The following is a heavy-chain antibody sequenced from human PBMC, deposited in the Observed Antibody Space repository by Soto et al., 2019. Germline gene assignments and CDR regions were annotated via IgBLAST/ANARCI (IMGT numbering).Heavy chain of an antibody. J-gene: IGHJ4*02. D-gene: IGHD3-3*01. V-gene: IGHV5-51*01. CDR3: ASPLRYDFWSGYVFDY. CDR1: GYSFTTYW. CDR2: IYPRDSDT. Sequence: EVQLVQSGAEVKKPGESLKISCKGSGYSFTTYWIGWVRQMPGKGLEWMGIIYPRDSDTRYNPSFQGQVTISADKSISTAYLQWSSLKASDTAMYYCASPLRYDFWSGYVFDYGGQGTLVTVSS.